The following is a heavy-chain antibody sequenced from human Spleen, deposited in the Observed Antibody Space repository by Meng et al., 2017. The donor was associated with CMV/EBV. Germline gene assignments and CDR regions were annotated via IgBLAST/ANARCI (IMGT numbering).Heavy chain of an antibody. CDR1: GGSISSSY. V-gene: IGHV4-59*01. CDR2: IYYSGST. J-gene: IGHJ4*02. Sequence: SETLSLTCTVSGGSISSSYWSWIRQPPGKGLEWIGYIYYSGSTNYNPPLKSRVTISVDTSKNQFSLKLSSVTTADTAVYYCARGSWELHFDYWGQGTLVTVSS. D-gene: IGHD1-26*01. CDR3: ARGSWELHFDY.